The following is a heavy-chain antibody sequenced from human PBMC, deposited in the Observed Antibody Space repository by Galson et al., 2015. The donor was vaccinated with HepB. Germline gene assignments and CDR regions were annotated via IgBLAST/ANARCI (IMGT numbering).Heavy chain of an antibody. J-gene: IGHJ4*02. Sequence: SLRLSCAASGFTFSSYAMHWVRQAPGKGLEWVAVISYDGSNKYYADSVKGRFTISRDNSKNTLYLQMNSLRAEDTAVYYCAAGSIAGLFDYWGQGTLVTVSS. CDR3: AAGSIAGLFDY. CDR2: ISYDGSNK. CDR1: GFTFSSYA. V-gene: IGHV3-30-3*01. D-gene: IGHD6-6*01.